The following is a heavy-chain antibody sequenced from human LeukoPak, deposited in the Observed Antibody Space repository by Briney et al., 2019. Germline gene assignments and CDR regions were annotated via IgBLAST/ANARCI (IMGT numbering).Heavy chain of an antibody. CDR1: GYSFTSYW. CDR3: ASNPGPYYDILTGLN. D-gene: IGHD3-9*01. CDR2: IYPGDSDT. J-gene: IGHJ4*02. V-gene: IGHV5-51*01. Sequence: GESLKISCKGSGYSFTSYWIGWVRQMPGKGLEWMGIIYPGDSDTRYSPSFQGQVTISADKSISTAYLQWSSLKASDTAMYYCASNPGPYYDILTGLNWGQGTLVTVSS.